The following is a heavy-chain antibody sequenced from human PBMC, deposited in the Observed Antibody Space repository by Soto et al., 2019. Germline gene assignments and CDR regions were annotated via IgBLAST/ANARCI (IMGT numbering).Heavy chain of an antibody. D-gene: IGHD6-25*01. CDR1: GGSIGSTDSY. CDR2: IYYTGGT. J-gene: IGHJ1*01. Sequence: QVQLQESGPGLVEPSQTLSLTCTVSGGSIGSTDSYWSWIRPPPGKGLEWIGYIYYTGGTFYNPSLKSRLTISLETSSNQFSLTLTSVTATDTGIYYCARGGSGWAEYFQHWGQGTLVAVSS. CDR3: ARGGSGWAEYFQH. V-gene: IGHV4-30-4*08.